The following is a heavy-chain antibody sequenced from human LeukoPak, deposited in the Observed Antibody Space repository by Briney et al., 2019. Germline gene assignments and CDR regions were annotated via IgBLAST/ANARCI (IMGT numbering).Heavy chain of an antibody. D-gene: IGHD3-22*01. V-gene: IGHV3-30-3*01. CDR3: AGGSTYYDSSGQVPFDY. CDR1: GFTFSDYA. CDR2: ISYDGNNR. Sequence: GGSLRLSCAASGFTFSDYAMHWVRQAPGKGLEWLAVISYDGNNRYYADSVKGRFTISRDNAKNSLYLQMNSLRAEDTAVYYCAGGSTYYDSSGQVPFDYWGQGTLVTVSS. J-gene: IGHJ4*02.